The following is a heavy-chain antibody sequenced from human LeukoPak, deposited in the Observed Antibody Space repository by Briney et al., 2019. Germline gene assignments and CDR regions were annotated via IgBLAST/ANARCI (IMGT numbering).Heavy chain of an antibody. D-gene: IGHD3-16*01. CDR3: ARGGGLDV. V-gene: IGHV3-7*03. J-gene: IGHJ6*02. CDR2: INHNGNVN. CDR1: GFTFSSYW. Sequence: GGSLRLSCAASGFTFSSYWMNWARQAPGKGLEWVASINHNGNVNYYVDSVKGRFTISRDNAKNSLYLQMSNLRAEDSAVYFCARGGGLDVWGQGATVTVSS.